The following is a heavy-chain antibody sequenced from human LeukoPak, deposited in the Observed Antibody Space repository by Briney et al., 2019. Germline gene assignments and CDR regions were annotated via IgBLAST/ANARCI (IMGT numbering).Heavy chain of an antibody. V-gene: IGHV3-11*01. CDR3: ARAHYDYVWGSYRTHYFDY. CDR1: GFTFSDYY. J-gene: IGHJ4*02. D-gene: IGHD3-16*02. Sequence: GGSLRLSCAASGFTFSDYYMSWIRQAPGKGLEWVSYISSSGSTIYYADSVKGRFTISRDNAKNSLYLQMNSLRAEDTAVYYCARAHYDYVWGSYRTHYFDYWGQGTLVTVSS. CDR2: ISSSGSTI.